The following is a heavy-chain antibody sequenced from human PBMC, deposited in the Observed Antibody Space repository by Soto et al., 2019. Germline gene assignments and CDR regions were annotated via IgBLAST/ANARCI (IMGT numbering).Heavy chain of an antibody. Sequence: SETLSLTCTVSGGSISSYYWSWIRQPPGKGLEWIGYIYYSGSTNYNPSLKSRVTISVDTSKNQFSLKLSSVTAADTAVYYCATLTRVAQDWFDPWGQGTLVTVSS. CDR1: GGSISSYY. CDR2: IYYSGST. V-gene: IGHV4-59*08. J-gene: IGHJ5*02. CDR3: ATLTRVAQDWFDP.